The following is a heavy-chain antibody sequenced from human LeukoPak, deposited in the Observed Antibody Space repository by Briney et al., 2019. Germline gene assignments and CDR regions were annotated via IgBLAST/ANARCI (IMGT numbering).Heavy chain of an antibody. CDR3: ARGLLDSSSSRHYYYMDV. Sequence: SETLSLTCTVSGGSISSYYWSWIRQPPGKGLEWIGEINHSGSTNYNPSLKSRVTISVDTSKNQFSLKLSSVTAADTAVYYCARGLLDSSSSRHYYYMDVWGKGTTVTVSS. V-gene: IGHV4-34*01. J-gene: IGHJ6*03. D-gene: IGHD6-6*01. CDR2: INHSGST. CDR1: GGSISSYY.